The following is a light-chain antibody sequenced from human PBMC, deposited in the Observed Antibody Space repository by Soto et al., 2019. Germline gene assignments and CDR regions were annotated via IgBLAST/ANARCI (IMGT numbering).Light chain of an antibody. CDR1: QDIRNY. V-gene: IGKV1-33*01. J-gene: IGKJ3*01. CDR2: DAT. CDR3: QRYDDVPFT. Sequence: DIQMTQSPSSLSASVGDRVTITCQASQDIRNYLNWYQQKAGKPPKLLIYDATNLEMGVPSRFNGGGSGTDFTLTINSLQPEDIATYYCQRYDDVPFTFGPGTKVDI.